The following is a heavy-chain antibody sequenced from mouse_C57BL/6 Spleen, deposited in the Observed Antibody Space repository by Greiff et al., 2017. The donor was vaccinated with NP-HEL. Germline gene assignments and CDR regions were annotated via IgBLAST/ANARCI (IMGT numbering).Heavy chain of an antibody. CDR2: IDPGDGGT. J-gene: IGHJ4*01. CDR3: GRGTNYGNYDAMDY. Sequence: VQLQQSGAELVKPGASVKLSCTASGFNITDYYMHWVKQRTEQGLEWIGRIDPGDGGTNYAPKFQGKATITADTSSNTAYLQLSSLTTEDTAVDYCGRGTNYGNYDAMDYWGQGTSVTVSS. CDR1: GFNITDYY. V-gene: IGHV14-2*01. D-gene: IGHD2-1*01.